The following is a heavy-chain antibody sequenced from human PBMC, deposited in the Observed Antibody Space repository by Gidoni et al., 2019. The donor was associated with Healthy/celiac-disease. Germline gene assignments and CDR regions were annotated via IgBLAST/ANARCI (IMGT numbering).Heavy chain of an antibody. CDR2: IFSNDEK. V-gene: IGHV2-26*01. Sequence: QVTLKESGPVLVNPTETLTLTCTVSGFSLSNARMGVSWIRQPPGKALEWLAHIFSNDEKSYSTSLKSRLTIAKDTSKSQVVLTMTNMDPVDTATYYCARIADELLLVFDYWGQGTLVTVSS. J-gene: IGHJ4*02. CDR1: GFSLSNARMG. D-gene: IGHD2-2*01. CDR3: ARIADELLLVFDY.